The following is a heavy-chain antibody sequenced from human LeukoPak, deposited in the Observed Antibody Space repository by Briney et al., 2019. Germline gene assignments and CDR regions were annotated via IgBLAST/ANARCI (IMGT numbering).Heavy chain of an antibody. CDR3: ARASVGATNWYFDL. Sequence: PSETLSLTCTVSGGSISSYYWSWIRQPPGKGLEWIGYIYYSGSTNYNPSLKSRVTISVDTSKNQFSLKLSSVTAADTAVYYCARASVGATNWYFDLWGRGTLVTVSS. J-gene: IGHJ2*01. CDR2: IYYSGST. CDR1: GGSISSYY. D-gene: IGHD1-26*01. V-gene: IGHV4-59*01.